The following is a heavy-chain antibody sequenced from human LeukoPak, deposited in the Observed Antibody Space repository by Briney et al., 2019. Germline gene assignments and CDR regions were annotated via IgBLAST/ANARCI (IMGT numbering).Heavy chain of an antibody. CDR3: ARGVYGDYDWFDP. V-gene: IGHV4-59*01. CDR2: IYYSGST. D-gene: IGHD4-17*01. J-gene: IGHJ5*02. CDR1: GGSISSYY. Sequence: SETLSLTCTVSGGSISSYYWSWIRQPPGKGLEWIGYIYYSGSTNYNPSLKSRVTISVDTSKNQFSLKLSSVTAADTAVYYCARGVYGDYDWFDPWGQGTLVTVSS.